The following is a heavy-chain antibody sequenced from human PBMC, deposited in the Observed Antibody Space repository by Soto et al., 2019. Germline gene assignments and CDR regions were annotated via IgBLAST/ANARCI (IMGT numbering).Heavy chain of an antibody. Sequence: QVQLQESGPGLVKPSQTLSLTCTVSGGSISSGGYYWSWIRQHPGKGLEWIGYIYYSGSTYYNPSFTSRVPISVDTSRNQFSLKLCSVTAAATAVYYCARDVGFDWLHSSPLAYDIWGQGTMVTVSS. CDR3: ARDVGFDWLHSSPLAYDI. D-gene: IGHD3-9*01. J-gene: IGHJ3*02. CDR2: IYYSGST. V-gene: IGHV4-31*03. CDR1: GGSISSGGYY.